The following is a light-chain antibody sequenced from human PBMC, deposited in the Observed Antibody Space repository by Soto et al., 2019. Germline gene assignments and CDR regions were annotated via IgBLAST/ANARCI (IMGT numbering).Light chain of an antibody. Sequence: QSALTQPPSASGSPGQSVTISCTGTSSDVGGYNYVSGYHHNPGKAPKLMIYEVSKRPSRVPDRFSGSKSGNTASLTVSGLQAEDEAYYYCSSYAGSDNLVFGGGTKVTVL. CDR2: EVS. J-gene: IGLJ2*01. CDR3: SSYAGSDNLV. CDR1: SSDVGGYNY. V-gene: IGLV2-8*01.